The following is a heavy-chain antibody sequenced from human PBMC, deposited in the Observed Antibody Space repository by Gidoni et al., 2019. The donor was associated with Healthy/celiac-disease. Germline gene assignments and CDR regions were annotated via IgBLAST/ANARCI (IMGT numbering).Heavy chain of an antibody. J-gene: IGHJ3*02. CDR2: ISWNSGSI. CDR3: AKDRAVLLWLNGDAFDI. V-gene: IGHV3-9*01. CDR1: GFTFDDYA. D-gene: IGHD3-10*01. Sequence: EVQLVESGGGLVQPGRSLRLSCAASGFTFDDYAMHWVRQAPAKGLEWVSGISWNSGSIGYADSVKGRFTISRDNAKNSLYLQMNSLRAEDTALYYCAKDRAVLLWLNGDAFDIWGQGTMVTVSS.